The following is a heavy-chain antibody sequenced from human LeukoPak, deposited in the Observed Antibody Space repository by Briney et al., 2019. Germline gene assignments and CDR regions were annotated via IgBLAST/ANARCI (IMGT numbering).Heavy chain of an antibody. V-gene: IGHV3-21*01. D-gene: IGHD6-6*01. CDR2: ISGSSSYI. Sequence: GGSLRLSCAASVFTFSSYAMNWVRQAPGKGLEWVSYISGSSSYIYYADSVKGRFTISRDNAKNSLYLQMNSLRAEDTAVYYCARYSSSRTRFFDYWGQGTLVTVSS. CDR3: ARYSSSRTRFFDY. CDR1: VFTFSSYA. J-gene: IGHJ4*02.